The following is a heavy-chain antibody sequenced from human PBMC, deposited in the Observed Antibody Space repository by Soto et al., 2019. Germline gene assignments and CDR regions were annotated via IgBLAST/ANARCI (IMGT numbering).Heavy chain of an antibody. CDR1: GGSISSGGYS. CDR2: IYHSGST. CDR3: VRGPDY. V-gene: IGHV4-30-2*01. Sequence: QLQLQESGSGLVKPSQTLSLTCAVSGGSISSGGYSWSWIRQPPGKGLDWIGYIYHSGSTYYNPSIKSRVTISVDRSKNQFSLKLSSVTAADTAVYYCVRGPDYWGQGTLVTVSS. J-gene: IGHJ4*02.